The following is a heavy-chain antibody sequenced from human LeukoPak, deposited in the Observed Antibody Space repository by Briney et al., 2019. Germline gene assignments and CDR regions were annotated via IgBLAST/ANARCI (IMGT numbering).Heavy chain of an antibody. D-gene: IGHD4-17*01. Sequence: PSQTLSLTCTVSGGSISSGGYYWSWIRQPPGKGLEWIGYIYYSGSTNYNPSLKSRVTISVDTSKNQFSLKLSSVTAADTAVYYCASGAVTTSEFDYWGQGTLVTVSS. CDR1: GGSISSGGYY. CDR2: IYYSGST. J-gene: IGHJ4*02. CDR3: ASGAVTTSEFDY. V-gene: IGHV4-61*08.